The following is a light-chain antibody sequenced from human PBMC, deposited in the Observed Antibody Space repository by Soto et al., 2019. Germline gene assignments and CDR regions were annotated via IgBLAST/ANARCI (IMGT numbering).Light chain of an antibody. V-gene: IGLV1-40*01. CDR1: SSNIGAGYD. J-gene: IGLJ1*01. CDR3: SSYAASNNYV. CDR2: AVN. Sequence: QSVLTQPPSVSGAPGQRVTISCTGSSSNIGAGYDVHWYQQRPGTAPKLMIYAVNKRPSGVPDRFSGSKSGNTASLTVSGLQAEDEADYYCSSYAASNNYVFGNGTKVTVL.